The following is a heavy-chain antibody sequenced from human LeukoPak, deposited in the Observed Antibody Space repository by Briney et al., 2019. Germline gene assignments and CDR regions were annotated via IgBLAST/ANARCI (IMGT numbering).Heavy chain of an antibody. Sequence: PGGSLRLSCAASGFTFSNYAMTWVRQAPGKGLEWFSTISESGSATYYADSVKGRFTISRDNSKNTLYLQMNSLRAEDTAVYYCAKDKNYYGSGSYGNDYWGQGTLVTVSS. V-gene: IGHV3-23*01. D-gene: IGHD3-10*01. J-gene: IGHJ4*02. CDR1: GFTFSNYA. CDR3: AKDKNYYGSGSYGNDY. CDR2: ISESGSAT.